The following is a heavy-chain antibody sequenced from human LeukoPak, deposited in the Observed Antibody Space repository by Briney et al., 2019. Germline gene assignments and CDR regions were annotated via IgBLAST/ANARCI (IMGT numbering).Heavy chain of an antibody. V-gene: IGHV3-23*01. CDR1: GFTFSSYA. CDR2: IGGDGRNI. D-gene: IGHD3-10*02. CDR3: ANYVQTLVPIDY. Sequence: PGGSLRLSCAASGFTFSSYAMMWVRQVPGKGLEWVSVIGGDGRNIHYADSVKGRFTISRDNSKSTLYLQMNSLRAEDTAVYYCANYVQTLVPIDYWGQGTLVTASS. J-gene: IGHJ4*02.